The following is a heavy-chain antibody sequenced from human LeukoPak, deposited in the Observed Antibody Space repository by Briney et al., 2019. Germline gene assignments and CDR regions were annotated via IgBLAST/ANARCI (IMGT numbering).Heavy chain of an antibody. V-gene: IGHV3-9*01. CDR2: ISWNSGSI. CDR1: GFTFDDYA. CDR3: AKDIDYDSSGFPDY. Sequence: PGGSLRLSCAASGFTFDDYAMHWVRHAPGKGLEWVSGISWNSGSIGYADSVKGRFTISRDNAKNSLYLQMNSLRAEDTALYYCAKDIDYDSSGFPDYWGQGTLVTVSS. D-gene: IGHD3-22*01. J-gene: IGHJ4*02.